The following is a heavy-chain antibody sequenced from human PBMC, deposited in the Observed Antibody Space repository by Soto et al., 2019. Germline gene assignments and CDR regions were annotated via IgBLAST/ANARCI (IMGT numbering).Heavy chain of an antibody. CDR2: ISGSGGST. D-gene: IGHD6-6*01. CDR3: AKAGDQMEQLVYSYYYGMDV. V-gene: IGHV3-23*01. J-gene: IGHJ6*02. CDR1: GFTFSSYA. Sequence: GSLRLSCAASGFTFSSYAMRWVRQAPGKGLEWVSAISGSGGSTYYADSVKGRFTISRDNSKNTLYLQMNSLRAEDTAVYYCAKAGDQMEQLVYSYYYGMDVWGQGTTVTVSS.